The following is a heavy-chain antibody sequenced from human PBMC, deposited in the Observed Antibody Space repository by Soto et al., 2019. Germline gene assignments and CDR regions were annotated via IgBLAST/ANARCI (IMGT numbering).Heavy chain of an antibody. CDR1: GGSISSYY. D-gene: IGHD3-3*01. V-gene: IGHV4-59*01. Sequence: SETLSLTCTVSGGSISSYYWSWIRQPPGKGLEWIGYIYYSGSTNYNPSLKSRVTISVDTSKNQFSLKLSSVTAADTAVYYCARVLMGHTIFGVVITRGPYYYYYYMDVWGKGTTVTVS. CDR3: ARVLMGHTIFGVVITRGPYYYYYYMDV. J-gene: IGHJ6*03. CDR2: IYYSGST.